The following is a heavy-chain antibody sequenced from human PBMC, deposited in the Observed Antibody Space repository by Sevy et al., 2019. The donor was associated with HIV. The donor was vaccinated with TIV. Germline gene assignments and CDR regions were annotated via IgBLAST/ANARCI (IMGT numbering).Heavy chain of an antibody. Sequence: SETLSLTCSVSDDSISSSNYFWGWIRQPPGKGLEWIGSIYYTATTYYNPSLKSRFTLPVDTSKKQFSLKLGSVTATDTAVYYCARHGSWSFYFDYWGQGILVTVSS. CDR3: ARHGSWSFYFDY. J-gene: IGHJ4*02. V-gene: IGHV4-39*01. D-gene: IGHD6-13*01. CDR2: IYYTATT. CDR1: DDSISSSNYF.